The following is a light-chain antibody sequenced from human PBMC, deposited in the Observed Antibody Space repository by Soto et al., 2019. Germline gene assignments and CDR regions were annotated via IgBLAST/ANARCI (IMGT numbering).Light chain of an antibody. CDR1: QSISSW. V-gene: IGKV1-5*01. J-gene: IGKJ1*01. CDR3: QQYNSYSGWT. Sequence: DIQMTQSPSTLSASVGDRVTITCRASQSISSWLAWYQQKPGKAPKLLIYDASSLESGVPSRFSGSGSGTEFTLTIRSLQPDDFATYYCQQYNSYSGWTFGQGTKVDIK. CDR2: DAS.